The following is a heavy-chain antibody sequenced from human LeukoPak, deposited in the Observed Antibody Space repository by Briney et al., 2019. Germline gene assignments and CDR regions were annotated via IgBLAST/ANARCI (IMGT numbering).Heavy chain of an antibody. J-gene: IGHJ4*02. CDR3: AREPSSGYSNFDY. Sequence: SETLSLTCTVSGGSISSYYWSWIRQPPGKGLEWIGYIYYSGSTNYNPSLKSRVTISVDTSKNQFSLKLSSVTAADTAVYYCAREPSSGYSNFDYWGQGTLVTVSS. CDR1: GGSISSYY. D-gene: IGHD3-22*01. V-gene: IGHV4-59*01. CDR2: IYYSGST.